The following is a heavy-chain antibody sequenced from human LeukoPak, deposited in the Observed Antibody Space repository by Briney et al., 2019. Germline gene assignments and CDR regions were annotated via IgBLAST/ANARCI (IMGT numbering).Heavy chain of an antibody. V-gene: IGHV3-21*01. J-gene: IGHJ4*02. CDR2: ISSSSSYI. CDR1: GFTFSSYA. D-gene: IGHD5-12*01. Sequence: PGGSLRLSCAASGFTFSSYAMSWVRQAPGKGLEWVSSISSSSSYIYYADSVKGRFTISRDNAKNSLYLQMNSLRAEDTAVYYCARGKYGGYFIDYWGQGTLVTVSS. CDR3: ARGKYGGYFIDY.